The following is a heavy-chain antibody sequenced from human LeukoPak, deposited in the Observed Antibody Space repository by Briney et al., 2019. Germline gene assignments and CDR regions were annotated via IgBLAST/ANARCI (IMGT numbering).Heavy chain of an antibody. Sequence: PGGSLRLSCAASGFTFSSYGMHWVRQAPGKGLEWVAVIWYDGSNKYYADSVKGRFTISRDNSKNTLYLQMNSPRAEDTAVYYCTRSWRPGIAVAGTGYWGQGTLVTVSS. V-gene: IGHV3-33*01. CDR3: TRSWRPGIAVAGTGY. CDR1: GFTFSSYG. CDR2: IWYDGSNK. D-gene: IGHD6-19*01. J-gene: IGHJ4*02.